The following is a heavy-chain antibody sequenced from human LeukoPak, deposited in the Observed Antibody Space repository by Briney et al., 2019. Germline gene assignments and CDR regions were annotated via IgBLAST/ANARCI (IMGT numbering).Heavy chain of an antibody. CDR2: ISSSSSYI. Sequence: PGGSLRLSCAASGFTFSSYSMNWVRQAPGEGLEWVSSISSSSSYIYYADSVKGRFTISRDNAKNSLYLQMNSLRAEDTAVYYCARAGWMSCSGGSCYSGGRDFDYWGQGTLVTVSS. CDR1: GFTFSSYS. J-gene: IGHJ4*02. CDR3: ARAGWMSCSGGSCYSGGRDFDY. D-gene: IGHD2-15*01. V-gene: IGHV3-21*01.